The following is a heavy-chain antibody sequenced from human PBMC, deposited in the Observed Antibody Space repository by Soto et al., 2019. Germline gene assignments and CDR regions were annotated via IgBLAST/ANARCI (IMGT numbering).Heavy chain of an antibody. V-gene: IGHV4-34*01. Sequence: PSATQSLTYGVYGLSFSGYYWIWISPTPGKGLEWIGEINHSGSTNYNPSLKSRVTISVDTSKNQCSLKLSSVTAADTAVYYCARDRDYDSSGTNYYYYGMDVWGQGTTVTISS. J-gene: IGHJ6*02. CDR1: GLSFSGYY. CDR3: ARDRDYDSSGTNYYYYGMDV. D-gene: IGHD3-22*01. CDR2: INHSGST.